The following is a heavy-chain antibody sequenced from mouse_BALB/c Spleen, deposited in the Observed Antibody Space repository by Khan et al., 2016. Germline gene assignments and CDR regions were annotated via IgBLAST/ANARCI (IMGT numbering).Heavy chain of an antibody. CDR1: GYSITSDYA. Sequence: EVQLQESGPGLVKPSQSLSLTCTVTGYSITSDYAWNWIRQFPGNKLEWMGYISYSGSTSYNPSLKSRISITRATSKNQFFLQLNSVTTEDTATYYCARRGGNYWYFDVWGAGTTVTVSS. V-gene: IGHV3-2*02. D-gene: IGHD2-1*01. CDR2: ISYSGST. CDR3: ARRGGNYWYFDV. J-gene: IGHJ1*01.